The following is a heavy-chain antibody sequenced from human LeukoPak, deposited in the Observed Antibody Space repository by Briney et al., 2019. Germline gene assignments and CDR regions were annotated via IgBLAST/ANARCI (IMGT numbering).Heavy chain of an antibody. D-gene: IGHD6-13*01. CDR1: GYTFTSYD. CDR2: MNPNSGNT. Sequence: ASVKVSCKASGYTFTSYDINWVRQATGQGLEWMGWMNPNSGNTGYAQKFQGRVTMTRNTSISTAYMELSSLRSEDTAVYYCARGRADSIAAGAWGQGTLVTVSS. V-gene: IGHV1-8*01. J-gene: IGHJ5*02. CDR3: ARGRADSIAAGA.